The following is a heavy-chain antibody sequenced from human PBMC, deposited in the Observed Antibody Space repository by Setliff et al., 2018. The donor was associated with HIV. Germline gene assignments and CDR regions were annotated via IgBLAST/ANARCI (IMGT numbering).Heavy chain of an antibody. CDR2: IIPILGTT. CDR1: GGTFSSYA. D-gene: IGHD6-19*01. Sequence: GASVKVSCKASGGTFSSYAISWVRQAPGQGLEWMGGIIPILGTTNYAQKFQGRVTITADESTSTAYMELSSLRSEDTAVYYCARSGWPYYYYYYAMDVWGQGTTVTVS. CDR3: ARSGWPYYYYYYAMDV. V-gene: IGHV1-69*13. J-gene: IGHJ6*02.